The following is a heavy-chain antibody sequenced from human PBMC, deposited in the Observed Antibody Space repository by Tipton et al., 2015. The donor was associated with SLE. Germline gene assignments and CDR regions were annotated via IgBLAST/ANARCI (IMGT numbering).Heavy chain of an antibody. CDR3: ARVDAFDI. CDR2: IYYRGST. Sequence: TLSLTSTVSCGSISSHYWSWIRQHPGKGLEWTGYIYYRGSTYYNPSLNSRVTISVDTSKNQFSLKLSSVTAADTAVYYCARVDAFDIWGQGTMVTVSS. CDR1: CGSISSHY. V-gene: IGHV4-31*03. J-gene: IGHJ3*02.